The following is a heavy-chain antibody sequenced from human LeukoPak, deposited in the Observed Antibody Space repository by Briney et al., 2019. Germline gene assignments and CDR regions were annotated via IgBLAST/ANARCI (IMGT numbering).Heavy chain of an antibody. J-gene: IGHJ5*01. Sequence: SQTLSLTCAISGDSVSSNSAAWNWIRQSPSRGLEWLGRTYYRSKWYDDYADSVKGRVTISPDTSKNQFSLHVYSVIPEDTAVYYCARDLGTSGWYTFDFWGQGTLVTVSS. V-gene: IGHV6-1*01. D-gene: IGHD6-19*01. CDR1: GDSVSSNSAA. CDR2: TYYRSKWYD. CDR3: ARDLGTSGWYTFDF.